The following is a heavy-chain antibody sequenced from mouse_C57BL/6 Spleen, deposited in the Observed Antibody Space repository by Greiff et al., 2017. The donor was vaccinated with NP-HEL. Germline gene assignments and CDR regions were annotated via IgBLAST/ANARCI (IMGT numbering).Heavy chain of an antibody. CDR3: ARELGGYFDY. CDR1: GYSFSSYW. Sequence: QVQLKESGAELVKPGASVKISCKASGYSFSSYWMNWVKQRPGKGLEWIGQIYPGDGDTNYNGKFKGKATLTADKSSSTAYMQLSSLTSEDSAVYFCARELGGYFDYWGQGTTLTVSS. CDR2: IYPGDGDT. J-gene: IGHJ2*01. V-gene: IGHV1-80*01. D-gene: IGHD4-1*01.